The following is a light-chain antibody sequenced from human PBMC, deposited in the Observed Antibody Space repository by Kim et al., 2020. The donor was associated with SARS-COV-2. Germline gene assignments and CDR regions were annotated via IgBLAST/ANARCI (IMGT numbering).Light chain of an antibody. V-gene: IGKV3-15*01. J-gene: IGKJ1*01. CDR1: QSVARH. CDR3: QQYNNWPPWT. CDR2: GAS. Sequence: SQGERVTRSSRASQSVARHVAWYQQKPGQPPRLLIYGASTRAADAPARFSGGGSGTDFTLTISSLQSEDFGVYYCQQYNNWPPWTFGQGTKVDIK.